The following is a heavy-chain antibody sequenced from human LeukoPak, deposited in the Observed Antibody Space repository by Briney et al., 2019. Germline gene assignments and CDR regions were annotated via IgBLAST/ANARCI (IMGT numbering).Heavy chain of an antibody. CDR1: GGSISSSSYY. CDR2: IYYSGST. V-gene: IGHV4-39*07. Sequence: SETLSLTCTVSGGSISSSSYYWGWIRQPPGKGLEWIGSIYYSGSTYYNPSLKSRVTISVDTSKNQFSLKLSSVTAAGTAVYYCARVMGTAIPYYFDYWGQGTLVTVSS. D-gene: IGHD2-21*02. J-gene: IGHJ4*02. CDR3: ARVMGTAIPYYFDY.